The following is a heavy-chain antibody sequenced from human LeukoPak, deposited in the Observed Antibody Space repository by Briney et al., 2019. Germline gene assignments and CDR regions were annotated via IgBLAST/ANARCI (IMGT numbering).Heavy chain of an antibody. J-gene: IGHJ5*02. CDR2: VFYSGST. CDR3: ARRTGNPQTTGIWFDP. D-gene: IGHD1-1*01. V-gene: IGHV4-31*03. Sequence: SETLSLTCTVSGGSISSGTYYWSWIRQHPDKGLEWIAYVFYSGSTYYNPSLKSRFTISVDTSKSQFSLKLSSVTAADTAVYYCARRTGNPQTTGIWFDPWGQGTRVTVSS. CDR1: GGSISSGTYY.